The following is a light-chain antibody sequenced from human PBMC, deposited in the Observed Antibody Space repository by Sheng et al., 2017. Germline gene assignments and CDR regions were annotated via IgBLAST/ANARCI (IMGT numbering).Light chain of an antibody. Sequence: EIVMTQSPATLSVSPGERATLSCRASQSINLLAWYQQKPGQAPRLLIYDASNRATGIPARFSGSGSGTDFTLTISSLEPDDFAVYYCQQRSNWPSTFGQGTKVTVK. J-gene: IGKJ1*01. V-gene: IGKV3-11*01. CDR1: QSINL. CDR2: DAS. CDR3: QQRSNWPST.